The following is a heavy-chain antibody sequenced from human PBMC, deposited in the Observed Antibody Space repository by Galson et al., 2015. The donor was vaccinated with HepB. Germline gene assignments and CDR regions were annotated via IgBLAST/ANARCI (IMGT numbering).Heavy chain of an antibody. Sequence: SVKVSCKASGYTFTSYGISWVRQAPGQGLEWMGWISAYNGNTNYAQKLQGRVTMTTDTSTSTAYMELRSLRSDDTAVYYCARDKGVSLFYYYGMDVWGQGTTVTVSS. D-gene: IGHD2-8*01. CDR3: ARDKGVSLFYYYGMDV. CDR2: ISAYNGNT. J-gene: IGHJ6*02. CDR1: GYTFTSYG. V-gene: IGHV1-18*01.